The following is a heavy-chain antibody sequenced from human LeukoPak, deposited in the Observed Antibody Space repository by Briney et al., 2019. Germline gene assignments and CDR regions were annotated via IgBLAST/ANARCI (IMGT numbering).Heavy chain of an antibody. CDR3: ARAEGYCSSTSCSEYFQH. D-gene: IGHD2-2*01. Sequence: SETLSLTCAVYGGSFSGYYWSWIRQPPGKGLEWIGEINHSGSTSYNPSLKSRVTISVDTSKNQFSLKLSSVTAADTAVYYCARAEGYCSSTSCSEYFQHWGQGTLVTVSS. V-gene: IGHV4-34*01. CDR1: GGSFSGYY. J-gene: IGHJ1*01. CDR2: INHSGST.